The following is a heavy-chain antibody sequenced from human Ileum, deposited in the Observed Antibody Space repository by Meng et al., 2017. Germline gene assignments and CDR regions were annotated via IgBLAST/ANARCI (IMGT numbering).Heavy chain of an antibody. V-gene: IGHV1-2*02. CDR2: INPNSGGA. CDR3: ARSGSASGRLY. J-gene: IGHJ4*02. Sequence: ASVKVSCKASGSTFSGFYVHWVRQAPGQGLEWMGWINPNSGGASHIQKFQGRVAMTRDTSISTAYMELYMLTSDDTAVYYCARSGSASGRLYWGQGTLVTVSS. D-gene: IGHD3-10*01. CDR1: GSTFSGFY.